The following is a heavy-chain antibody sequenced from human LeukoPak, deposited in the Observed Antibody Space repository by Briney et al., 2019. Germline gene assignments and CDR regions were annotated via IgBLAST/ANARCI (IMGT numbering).Heavy chain of an antibody. D-gene: IGHD6-6*01. V-gene: IGHV4-59*08. CDR1: GGSISSYY. CDR2: IYYSGTT. CDR3: ARGCSRSSGRPDY. Sequence: PSETLSLTCTVSGGSISSYYWSWIRQPPGKGLEWIGYIYYSGTTDYNPTLKSRVTISLDTSKNQFSLTLRSVTAADTAVYYCARGCSRSSGRPDYWGQGTLVTVSS. J-gene: IGHJ4*02.